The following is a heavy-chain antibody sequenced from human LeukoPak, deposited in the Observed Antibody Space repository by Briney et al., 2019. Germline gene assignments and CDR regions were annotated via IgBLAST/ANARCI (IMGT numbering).Heavy chain of an antibody. Sequence: GGSLRLSCAASGFTFSSYAMSWVRQAPGKGLEWVSAISGSGGSTYYADSVKGRFTISRDNSKNTLYLQMNSLRAEDTAVYYCAVPNRGYSYGPFDHWGQGTLVTVSS. D-gene: IGHD5-18*01. CDR3: AVPNRGYSYGPFDH. V-gene: IGHV3-23*01. J-gene: IGHJ4*02. CDR1: GFTFSSYA. CDR2: ISGSGGST.